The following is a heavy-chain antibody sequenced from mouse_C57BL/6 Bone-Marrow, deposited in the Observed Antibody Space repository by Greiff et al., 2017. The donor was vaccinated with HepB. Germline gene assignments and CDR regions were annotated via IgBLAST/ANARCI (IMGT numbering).Heavy chain of an antibody. CDR2: IHPSDSYT. D-gene: IGHD2-4*01. CDR1: GYTFTSYW. V-gene: IGHV1-74*01. Sequence: QVQLQQPGAELVKPGASVKVSCKASGYTFTSYWMHWVKQRPGQGLEWIGMIHPSDSYTNYNQKFKGKSTLTVDKSSSTAYMQLSSLTSEDSAVYYCAIYDYSNWFAYWGQGTLLTVSA. CDR3: AIYDYSNWFAY. J-gene: IGHJ3*01.